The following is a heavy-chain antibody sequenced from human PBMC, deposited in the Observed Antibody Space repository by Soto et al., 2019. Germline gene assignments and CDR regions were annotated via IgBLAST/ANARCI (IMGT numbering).Heavy chain of an antibody. CDR3: AQCPAPFGGCERVDY. CDR2: ITGNGDTT. Sequence: EVQLLDSGGGWVQPGGSLRLSCAASGFKFSSNAMSWVRQAPGKGLEWVSGITGNGDTTYYVQSVKGRFTISRDKSKSTLHLQMTSLRAEDTAVYYCAQCPAPFGGCERVDYWGQGTLVTGSS. J-gene: IGHJ4*02. D-gene: IGHD1-26*01. CDR1: GFKFSSNA. V-gene: IGHV3-23*01.